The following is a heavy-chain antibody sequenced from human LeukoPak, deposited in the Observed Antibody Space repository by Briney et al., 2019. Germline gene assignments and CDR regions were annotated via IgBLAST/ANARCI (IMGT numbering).Heavy chain of an antibody. CDR1: GGSFSGYY. Sequence: SETLSLTCAVYGGSFSGYYWSWIRQPPGKGLEWIGEINHSGSTNYNPSLKSRVTISVDTSKNQFSLKLSSVTAAGTAMYYCARASYDFWSGYPTRFDYWGQGTLVTVSS. D-gene: IGHD3-3*01. CDR3: ARASYDFWSGYPTRFDY. V-gene: IGHV4-34*01. J-gene: IGHJ4*02. CDR2: INHSGST.